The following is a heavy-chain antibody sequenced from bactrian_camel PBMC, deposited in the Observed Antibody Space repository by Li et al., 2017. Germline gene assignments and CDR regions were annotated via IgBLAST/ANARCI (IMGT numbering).Heavy chain of an antibody. CDR1: GFIFDDSD. CDR2: TIDSDGGT. D-gene: IGHD1*01. J-gene: IGHJ4*01. Sequence: QLVESGGGSVQAGETLRLSCTASGFIFDDSDMGWYRQSPQHGCETVSTIDSDGGTYYSESVEGRFTISEDKTKNMVYLQMNNLNREDTAVYYCAAEQFRGLEAWEFPCGGSQGTQVTVS. V-gene: IGHV3S63*01.